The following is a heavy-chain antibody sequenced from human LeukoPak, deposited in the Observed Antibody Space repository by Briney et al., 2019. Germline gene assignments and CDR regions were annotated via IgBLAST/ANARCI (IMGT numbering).Heavy chain of an antibody. CDR3: ARDSPSYDILTGYLDAFDI. D-gene: IGHD3-9*01. Sequence: PGGSLRLSCAASGFTLSSYSMNWVRQAPGKGLEWVSYISSSSSTIYYADSVKGRFTISRDNAKNSLYLQMNSLRAEDTAVYYCARDSPSYDILTGYLDAFDIWGQGTMVTVSS. CDR1: GFTLSSYS. V-gene: IGHV3-48*01. CDR2: ISSSSSTI. J-gene: IGHJ3*02.